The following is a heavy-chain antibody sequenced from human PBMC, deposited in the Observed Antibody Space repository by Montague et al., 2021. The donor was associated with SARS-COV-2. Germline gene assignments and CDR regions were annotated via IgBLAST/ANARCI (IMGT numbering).Heavy chain of an antibody. CDR1: GGSINNFY. CDR2: LYYSGST. V-gene: IGHV4-59*08. D-gene: IGHD1-26*01. J-gene: IGHJ4*02. Sequence: SETLSLTCIVSGGSINNFYWSWIRQPPGKGLEWIGYLYYSGSTKYNPSLRSRATISLDTSKKQFSLKVRSVTAADTAVYYCARHVRDLLPFDHWGQGTLVTVSS. CDR3: ARHVRDLLPFDH.